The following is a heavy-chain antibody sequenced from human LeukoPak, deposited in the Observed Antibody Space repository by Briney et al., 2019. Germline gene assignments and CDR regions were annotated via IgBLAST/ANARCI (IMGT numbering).Heavy chain of an antibody. CDR2: MNPNSGNT. CDR3: ARFQTPYSYAFIYYYYYYMDV. CDR1: GYTFTSYD. D-gene: IGHD5-18*01. V-gene: IGHV1-8*01. Sequence: SVKVSCKASGYTFTSYDINWVRQATGQGLGWMGWMNPNSGNTGYAQKFQGRVTMTRNTSISTAYMELSSLRSEDTAVYYCARFQTPYSYAFIYYYYYYMDVWGKGTTVTVSS. J-gene: IGHJ6*03.